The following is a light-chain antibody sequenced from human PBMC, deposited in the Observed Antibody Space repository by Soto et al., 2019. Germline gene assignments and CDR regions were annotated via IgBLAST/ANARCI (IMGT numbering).Light chain of an antibody. CDR2: EVS. CDR1: SSDVGGYNY. Sequence: QSVLTQPPSASGSPGQSVTISCTGTSSDVGGYNYVSWYQQHPGKAPKLMLYEVSKRPSGVPDRFSGSKSGNTASLTVSGLQAEDEADYYCSSYAGSNVDVFGTGTKVTVL. J-gene: IGLJ1*01. CDR3: SSYAGSNVDV. V-gene: IGLV2-8*01.